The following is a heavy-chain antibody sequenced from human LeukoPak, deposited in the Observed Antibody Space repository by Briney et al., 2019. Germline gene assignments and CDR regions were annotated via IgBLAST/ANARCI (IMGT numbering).Heavy chain of an antibody. CDR2: INPNSGGT. CDR3: ARVGYYDSSGYYMAWYFQH. CDR1: GYTFTGYY. D-gene: IGHD3-22*01. Sequence: ASVKVSCKASGYTFTGYYMHWVRQAPGQGLEWMGWINPNSGGTNYAQKLQGRVTMTTDTSTSTAYMELRSLRSDDTAVYYCARVGYYDSSGYYMAWYFQHWGQGTLVTVSS. V-gene: IGHV1-2*02. J-gene: IGHJ1*01.